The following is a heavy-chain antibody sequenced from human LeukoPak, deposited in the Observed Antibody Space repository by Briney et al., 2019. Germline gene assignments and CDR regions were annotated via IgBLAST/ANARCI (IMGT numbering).Heavy chain of an antibody. J-gene: IGHJ6*02. Sequence: SETLSLTCAVYGGSFSGYYWSWIRQPPGKGLECIGEINHSGSTNYNPSLKSRVTISVDTSKNQFSLKLSSVTAADTAVYYCARMGITMVRGAPYGMDVWGQGTTVTVSS. D-gene: IGHD3-10*01. V-gene: IGHV4-34*01. CDR2: INHSGST. CDR3: ARMGITMVRGAPYGMDV. CDR1: GGSFSGYY.